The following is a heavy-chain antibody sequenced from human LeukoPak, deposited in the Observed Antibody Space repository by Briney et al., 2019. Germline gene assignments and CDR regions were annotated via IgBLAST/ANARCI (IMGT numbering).Heavy chain of an antibody. V-gene: IGHV3-23*01. CDR2: ISGSGGST. CDR3: AKDREYDFWGGSVFQH. D-gene: IGHD3-3*01. Sequence: PGGSLRLSCEASGFTFGSHAMSWVRQAPGKGLEWVSGISGSGGSTYYADSVKGRFTISRDNSKNTLYLQTNSLRAEDTAVYYCAKDREYDFWGGSVFQHWGQGTLVTVSS. J-gene: IGHJ1*01. CDR1: GFTFGSHA.